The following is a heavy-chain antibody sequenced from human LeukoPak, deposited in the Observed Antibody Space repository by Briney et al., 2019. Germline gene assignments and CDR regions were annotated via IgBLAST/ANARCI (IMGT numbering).Heavy chain of an antibody. D-gene: IGHD3-22*01. CDR2: ISYNGSP. CDR1: GVSISTSY. V-gene: IGHV4-59*01. CDR3: AKGLHFHDSSAPDAFDI. J-gene: IGHJ3*02. Sequence: PSETLSLTCTVSGVSISTSYWSWIRQPPGKGLEWIGYISYNGSPDYSPSLKSRVTISTDTSKNQFSLILSSVTAADTAVYYCAKGLHFHDSSAPDAFDIWGQGTMVTVSS.